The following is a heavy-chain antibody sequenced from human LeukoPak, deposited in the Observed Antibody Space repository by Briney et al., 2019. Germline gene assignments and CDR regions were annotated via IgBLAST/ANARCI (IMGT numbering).Heavy chain of an antibody. CDR1: GVSISSYY. D-gene: IGHD3-16*01. Sequence: SETLSLTCSVSGVSISSYYWTWIRQPAGKGLEWIGRMYIGGTRNYNPSLKSRVTMSIDTSKNQFSLKLSSVTAADAAVYYCARDLPRENSYAYGFWFDPWGQGTLVTVSS. V-gene: IGHV4-4*07. J-gene: IGHJ5*02. CDR2: MYIGGTR. CDR3: ARDLPRENSYAYGFWFDP.